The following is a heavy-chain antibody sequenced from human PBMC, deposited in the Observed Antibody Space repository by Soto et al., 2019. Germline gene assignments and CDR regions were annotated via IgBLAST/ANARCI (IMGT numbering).Heavy chain of an antibody. CDR2: MYSGST. CDR3: ARGRPIED. J-gene: IGHJ4*02. CDR1: GGSISIYY. V-gene: IGHV4-59*01. Sequence: QVQLQESGPGLVKPSETLSLTCTVSGGSISIYYWKWIRQPPGQGMEWIGYMYSGSTNYNPSLRSRVTISVDTSKNQFSLNLTSVTAADTAVYYCARGRPIEDWGQGTLVTVSS.